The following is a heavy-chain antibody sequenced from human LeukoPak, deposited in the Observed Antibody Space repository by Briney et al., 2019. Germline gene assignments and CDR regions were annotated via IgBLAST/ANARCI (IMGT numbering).Heavy chain of an antibody. J-gene: IGHJ4*02. CDR1: GGSFSGYY. D-gene: IGHD2-2*01. CDR2: INHSGST. CDR3: ARLGEYCSSTSCYSPHDY. V-gene: IGHV4-34*01. Sequence: PSETLSLTCAVYGGSFSGYYWSWIRQPPGKGLEWIGEINHSGSTNYNPSLKSRVTISVDTSKNQFSLKLSSVTAADTAVYYCARLGEYCSSTSCYSPHDYWGQGTLVTVSS.